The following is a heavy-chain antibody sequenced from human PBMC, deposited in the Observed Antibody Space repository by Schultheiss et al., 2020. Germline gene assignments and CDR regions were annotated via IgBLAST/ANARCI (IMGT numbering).Heavy chain of an antibody. V-gene: IGHV4-31*03. CDR2: VYYSGST. CDR3: ARLDKTSRGASDY. J-gene: IGHJ4*02. D-gene: IGHD3/OR15-3a*01. CDR1: GGSISSGGYY. Sequence: SATLSLTCTVSGGSISSGGYYWSWIRQHPGKGLEWIGYVYYSGSTYYNPSLKSRVTISVDTSKNQFSLKLSSVTAADTAVYYCARLDKTSRGASDYWGQGTLVTVAS.